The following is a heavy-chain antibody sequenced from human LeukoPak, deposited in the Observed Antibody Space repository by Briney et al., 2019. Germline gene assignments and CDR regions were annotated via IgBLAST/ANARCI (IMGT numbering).Heavy chain of an antibody. CDR1: GFTFDDYA. Sequence: HGRSLRLSCAASGFTFDDYAMHWVRQAPGKGLEWVSGISWNSGSIGYADSVKGRFTISRDNAKNSLYLQMNSLRAEDTALYYCARSGYCSSTSCYMGRDYYYYYMDVWGKGTTVTVSS. D-gene: IGHD2-2*02. CDR3: ARSGYCSSTSCYMGRDYYYYYMDV. CDR2: ISWNSGSI. J-gene: IGHJ6*03. V-gene: IGHV3-9*01.